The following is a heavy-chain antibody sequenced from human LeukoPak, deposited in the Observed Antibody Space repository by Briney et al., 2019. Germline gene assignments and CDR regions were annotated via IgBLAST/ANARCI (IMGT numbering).Heavy chain of an antibody. CDR3: AKDPGYCSSTTCYRKYYMDV. CDR1: GFTFSTYA. CDR2: ISGSVSTT. Sequence: PGGSLRLSCAASGFTFSTYAMNWVRQAPGKGLEWVSVISGSVSTTFYADSVKGRFTISRDNSQNTLHLKMNSLRAEDTAVYYCAKDPGYCSSTTCYRKYYMDVWGKGTTVTVSS. J-gene: IGHJ6*03. D-gene: IGHD2-2*01. V-gene: IGHV3-23*01.